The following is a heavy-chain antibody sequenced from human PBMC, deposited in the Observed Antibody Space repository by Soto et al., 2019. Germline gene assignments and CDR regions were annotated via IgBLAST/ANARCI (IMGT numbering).Heavy chain of an antibody. CDR3: ARVDPAGDRAPGWFDP. V-gene: IGHV4-59*01. D-gene: IGHD5-18*01. J-gene: IGHJ5*02. Sequence: SETLSLTCTVSGGSISSYYWSWIRQPPGKGLEWIGYIYYSGSTNYNPSLKRRVTISVDTSKNQFSLKLSSVTTADTALYYCARVDPAGDRAPGWFDPWGQGTLVTVSS. CDR1: GGSISSYY. CDR2: IYYSGST.